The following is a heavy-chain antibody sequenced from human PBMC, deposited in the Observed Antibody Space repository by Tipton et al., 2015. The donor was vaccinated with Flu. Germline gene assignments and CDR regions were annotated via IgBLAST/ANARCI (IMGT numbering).Heavy chain of an antibody. Sequence: GSLRLSCAASGFTFSSYEMNWVRQAPGKGLEWVSFINPSGGITYYADSMKGRFTVSRDNSRDSLYLQMSSLRTDDTAIYYCTRGFIRLCDYWGQGTLVTVSS. J-gene: IGHJ4*02. CDR3: TRGFIRLCDY. D-gene: IGHD3-16*01. CDR1: GFTFSSYE. CDR2: INPSGGIT. V-gene: IGHV3-48*03.